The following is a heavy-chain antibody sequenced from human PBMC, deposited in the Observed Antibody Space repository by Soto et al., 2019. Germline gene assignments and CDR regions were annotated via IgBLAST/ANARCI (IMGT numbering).Heavy chain of an antibody. Sequence: ASVKVSCKASGYTFTSYGISWVLQAPGQGLEWMGWISAYNGNTNYAQKLQGRVTMTTDTSTSTAYMELRSLRSDDTAVYYCAREGYNWNDWEPDPQYYYYGMDVWGQGTTVTVSS. CDR3: AREGYNWNDWEPDPQYYYYGMDV. D-gene: IGHD1-1*01. CDR1: GYTFTSYG. V-gene: IGHV1-18*01. J-gene: IGHJ6*02. CDR2: ISAYNGNT.